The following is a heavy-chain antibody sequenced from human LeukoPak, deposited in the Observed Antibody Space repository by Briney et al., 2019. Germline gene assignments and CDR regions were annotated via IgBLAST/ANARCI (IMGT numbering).Heavy chain of an antibody. CDR1: GDSMSTYY. Sequence: SETLSLTCTVSGDSMSTYYWSWTRQSPGQGLEWIGHIYTSGSTNYNPSLKSRVTISVDTSNNQFSLRLSSVTATDTAVYYCARHPYSRAYFRNNWFDPWGQGTLVTVSS. D-gene: IGHD3-22*01. CDR3: ARHPYSRAYFRNNWFDP. J-gene: IGHJ5*02. V-gene: IGHV4-4*09. CDR2: IYTSGST.